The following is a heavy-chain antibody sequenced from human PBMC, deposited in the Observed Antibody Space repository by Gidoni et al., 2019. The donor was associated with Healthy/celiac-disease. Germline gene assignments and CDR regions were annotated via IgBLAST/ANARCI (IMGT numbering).Heavy chain of an antibody. J-gene: IGHJ3*02. V-gene: IGHV4-61*02. CDR1: GGSISSGSYY. D-gene: IGHD4-4*01. CDR2: IYTSGST. Sequence: QVQLQESGPGLVKPSQTLSLTCTVSGGSISSGSYYWSWIRQPAGKGLEWIGRIYTSGSTNYNPSLKSRVTISVDTSKNQFSLKLSSVTAADTAVYYCAREGAMTTPSDAFDIWGQGTMVTVSS. CDR3: AREGAMTTPSDAFDI.